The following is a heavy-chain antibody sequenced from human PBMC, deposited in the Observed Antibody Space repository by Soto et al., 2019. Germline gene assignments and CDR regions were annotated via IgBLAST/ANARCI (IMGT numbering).Heavy chain of an antibody. V-gene: IGHV1-2*02. D-gene: IGHD5-18*01. CDR3: ARATDTAMVTDDY. Sequence: QVQLVQSGAEVKKPGASVKVSCKASGYTFTGYYIDWVRQAPGQGLEWMGWISPNRGGTNYAQKFQGRVTMTRDTSISTAYMELSSLKSDDTAVYFCARATDTAMVTDDYWGQGTLVTVSS. J-gene: IGHJ4*02. CDR2: ISPNRGGT. CDR1: GYTFTGYY.